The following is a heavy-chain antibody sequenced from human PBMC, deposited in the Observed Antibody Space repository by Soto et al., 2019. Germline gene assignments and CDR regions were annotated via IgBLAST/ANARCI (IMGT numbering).Heavy chain of an antibody. Sequence: QVPLVQSGAEVKKPGASVKVSCKASGYTFTSYGISWVRQAPGQGLEWMGWISAYNGDTNYAQKLQGRVTMTTETSTSTAYMELRSLRSDDTAVYYCARGWEPHYNYYGMDVWGQGTTVTVSS. CDR1: GYTFTSYG. J-gene: IGHJ6*02. CDR3: ARGWEPHYNYYGMDV. V-gene: IGHV1-18*01. CDR2: ISAYNGDT. D-gene: IGHD1-26*01.